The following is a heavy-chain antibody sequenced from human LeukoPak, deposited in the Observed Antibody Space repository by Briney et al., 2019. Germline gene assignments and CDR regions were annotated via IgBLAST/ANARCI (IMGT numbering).Heavy chain of an antibody. V-gene: IGHV3-30*03. D-gene: IGHD3-22*01. CDR1: GFTLTNYA. J-gene: IGHJ3*01. CDR3: TMTYYYPSSAYFGAFDL. CDR2: MSFDGNYV. Sequence: GGSLRLSCAASGFTLTNYAMYWVRQAPGKGPERVAFMSFDGNYVDYGNSVKGRFTISRDSSKNTLFLQMDSLRAEDTAVYWCTMTYYYPSSAYFGAFDLWGQGTMVTVSS.